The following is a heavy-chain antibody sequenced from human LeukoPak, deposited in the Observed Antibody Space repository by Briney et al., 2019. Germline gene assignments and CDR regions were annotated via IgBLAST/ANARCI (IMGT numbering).Heavy chain of an antibody. CDR3: ARDYYDSSGYPTYYMDV. V-gene: IGHV1-69*01. Sequence: SVKVSCKASGGTFSSYAISWVRQAPGQGLEWMGGIIPIFGTANYAQKFQGRVTITADESTSTAYMELSSLRSEDTAVYYCARDYYDSSGYPTYYMDVWGKGTTVTVSS. CDR2: IIPIFGTA. J-gene: IGHJ6*03. D-gene: IGHD3-22*01. CDR1: GGTFSSYA.